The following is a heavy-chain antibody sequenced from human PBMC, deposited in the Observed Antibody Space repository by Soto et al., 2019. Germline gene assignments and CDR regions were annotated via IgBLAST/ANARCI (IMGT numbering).Heavy chain of an antibody. CDR1: GFTFSSYG. J-gene: IGHJ5*02. CDR3: AKGGAGCSGGSCGNWFDP. V-gene: IGHV3-30*18. D-gene: IGHD2-15*01. Sequence: QVQLVESGGGVVQPGRSLRLSCAASGFTFSSYGMHWVRQAPGKGLEWVAVISYDGSNKYYADSVKGRFTISRDNSKNTLYLQMNSLRAEDTAVYYCAKGGAGCSGGSCGNWFDPWGQGTLVTVSS. CDR2: ISYDGSNK.